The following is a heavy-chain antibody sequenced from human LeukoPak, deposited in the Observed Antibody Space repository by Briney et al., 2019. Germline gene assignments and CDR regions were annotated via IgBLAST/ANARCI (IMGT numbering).Heavy chain of an antibody. Sequence: GGSLRLSCAASGFIFSSYAMGWVRQAPGKGLEWVSVISGSGDSTCYADSAKGRFTISRDNSKNTLYLQVKSLRAEDTAVYYCARSSGLGYYCSGDFCHRSLTDWGQGTLVTVSS. CDR2: ISGSGDST. CDR3: ARSSGLGYYCSGDFCHRSLTD. D-gene: IGHD2-21*01. J-gene: IGHJ4*02. V-gene: IGHV3-23*01. CDR1: GFIFSSYA.